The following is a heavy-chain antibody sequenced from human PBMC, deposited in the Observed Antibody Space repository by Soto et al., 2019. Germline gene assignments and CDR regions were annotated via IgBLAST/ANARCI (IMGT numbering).Heavy chain of an antibody. J-gene: IGHJ4*02. D-gene: IGHD3-22*01. V-gene: IGHV1-2*02. Sequence: ASVKVSCKASGYTFTDYFLHWVRQAPGQGLEWMGWVKPNSDGTKYAQRFQGRVTMTKDTSINTAYMALSRLRSDDTAIYYCARGPKDYYDSTEELDYWGQGTLVTVSS. CDR3: ARGPKDYYDSTEELDY. CDR2: VKPNSDGT. CDR1: GYTFTDYF.